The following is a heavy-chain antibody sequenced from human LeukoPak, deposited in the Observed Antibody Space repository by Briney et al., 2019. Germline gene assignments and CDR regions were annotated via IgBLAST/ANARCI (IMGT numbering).Heavy chain of an antibody. Sequence: GGSLRLSCAASGFTFSGYWMSWVRQAPGKGLEWVANIKQNGSETFYADSVRGRFTISRDNAKNSQYLHMNSLRVEDTAVYYCARWANSIDYWGQGALVTVSS. V-gene: IGHV3-7*01. CDR1: GFTFSGYW. D-gene: IGHD5-18*01. CDR2: IKQNGSET. CDR3: ARWANSIDY. J-gene: IGHJ4*02.